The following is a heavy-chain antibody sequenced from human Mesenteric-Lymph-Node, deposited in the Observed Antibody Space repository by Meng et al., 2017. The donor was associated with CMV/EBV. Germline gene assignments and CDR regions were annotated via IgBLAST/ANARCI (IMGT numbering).Heavy chain of an antibody. D-gene: IGHD2-2*01. Sequence: SGPTLVKPTQTLTLTCTFSGFPLSTSGMCVSWVRQPPGKALEWLALIDWDDDKYYSTSLKTRLTISKDTSKNQVVLTMTNMDPVDTATDYCARIRMGPAAMHYRKDVWGQGTTVTVSS. CDR1: GFPLSTSGMC. CDR2: IDWDDDK. J-gene: IGHJ6*02. V-gene: IGHV2-70*20. CDR3: ARIRMGPAAMHYRKDV.